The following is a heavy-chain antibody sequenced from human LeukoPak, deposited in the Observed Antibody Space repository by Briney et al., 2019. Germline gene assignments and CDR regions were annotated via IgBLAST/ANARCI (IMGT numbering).Heavy chain of an antibody. CDR3: ARVYNWGFDY. CDR2: ISSSSSSI. J-gene: IGHJ4*02. D-gene: IGHD1-20*01. Sequence: GGSLRLSCVASGFTFNSYSMNWVRQAPGKGLEWVSYISSSSSSIYYADSVKGRFTISRDNAKNSLYLQMNSLRAEDTAVYYCARVYNWGFDYWGQGTLVTVSS. CDR1: GFTFNSYS. V-gene: IGHV3-48*04.